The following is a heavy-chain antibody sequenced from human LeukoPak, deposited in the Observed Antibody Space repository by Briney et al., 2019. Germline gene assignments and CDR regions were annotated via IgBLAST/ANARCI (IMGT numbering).Heavy chain of an antibody. CDR1: GFTFSSYA. D-gene: IGHD4-17*01. J-gene: IGHJ5*02. Sequence: PGGSLRLSCAASGFTFSSYATSWVRQAPGKGLEWVSAISGSGGSTYYADSVKGRFTISRDNSKNTLYLQMNSLRAEDTAVYYCAKTQSGFSVSYGDDKMTFDPWGQGTLVTVSS. CDR3: AKTQSGFSVSYGDDKMTFDP. CDR2: ISGSGGST. V-gene: IGHV3-23*01.